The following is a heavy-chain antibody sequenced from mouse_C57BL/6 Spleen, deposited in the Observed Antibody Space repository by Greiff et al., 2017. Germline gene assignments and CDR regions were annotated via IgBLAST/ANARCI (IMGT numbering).Heavy chain of an antibody. J-gene: IGHJ3*01. CDR2: ISSGGDYI. Sequence: EVKVEESGEGLVKPGGSLKLSCAASGFTFSSYAMSWVRQTPEKRLEWVAYISSGGDYIYYADTVKGRFTISRDNARNTLYLQMSSLKSEDTAMYYCTRDCYYERTWFAYWGQGTLVTVSA. CDR3: TRDCYYERTWFAY. D-gene: IGHD2-3*01. V-gene: IGHV5-9-1*02. CDR1: GFTFSSYA.